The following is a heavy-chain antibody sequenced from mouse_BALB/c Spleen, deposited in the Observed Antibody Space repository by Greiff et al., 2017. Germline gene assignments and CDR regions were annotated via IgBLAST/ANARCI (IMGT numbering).Heavy chain of an antibody. CDR1: GYTFTSYV. J-gene: IGHJ1*01. CDR3: AREILRPYWYFDV. D-gene: IGHD1-2*01. CDR2: INPYNDGT. V-gene: IGHV1-14*01. Sequence: EVQLQQSGPELVKPGASVKMSCKASGYTFTSYVMHWVKQKPGQGLEWIGYINPYNDGTKYNEKFKGKATLTSDKSSSTAYMELSSLTSEDSAVYYCAREILRPYWYFDVWGAGTTVTASS.